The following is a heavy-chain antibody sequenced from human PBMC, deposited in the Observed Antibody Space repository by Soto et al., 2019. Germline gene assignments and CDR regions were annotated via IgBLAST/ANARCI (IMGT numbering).Heavy chain of an antibody. Sequence: ASVKVSCKASGDTFTSYGISWVRQAPGQGLEWMGWISAYNGNTNYAQKLQGRVTMTTDTSTSTAYMELRSLRSDDTAVYYCASDWAAAGPFDYWGQGTLVPVSS. J-gene: IGHJ4*02. V-gene: IGHV1-18*01. CDR2: ISAYNGNT. CDR1: GDTFTSYG. CDR3: ASDWAAAGPFDY. D-gene: IGHD6-13*01.